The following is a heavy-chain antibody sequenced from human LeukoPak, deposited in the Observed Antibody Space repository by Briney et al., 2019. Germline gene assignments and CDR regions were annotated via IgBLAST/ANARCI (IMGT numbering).Heavy chain of an antibody. V-gene: IGHV4-34*01. CDR1: GVSFSGYY. J-gene: IGHJ4*02. CDR2: INHSGST. D-gene: IGHD5-12*01. CDR3: ARPTGYSGYDFVY. Sequence: SETLSLTCAVYGVSFSGYYWSWIRQPPGKGLEWIGEINHSGSTNYNPSLKSRVTISVDTSKNQFSLKLSSVTAADTAVYYCARPTGYSGYDFVYWGQGTLVTVSS.